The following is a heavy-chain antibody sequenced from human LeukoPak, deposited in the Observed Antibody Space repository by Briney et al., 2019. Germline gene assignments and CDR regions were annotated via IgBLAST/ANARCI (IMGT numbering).Heavy chain of an antibody. CDR3: ARGTAAAGKNPFDY. CDR1: GFTFSSYA. CDR2: ISGSGGST. V-gene: IGHV3-23*01. Sequence: PGGSLRLPCAASGFTFSSYAMSWVRQAPGKGLEWVSAISGSGGSTYYADSVKGRFTISRDNSKNTLYLQMNSLRAEDTAVYYCARGTAAAGKNPFDYWGQGTLVTVSS. D-gene: IGHD6-13*01. J-gene: IGHJ4*02.